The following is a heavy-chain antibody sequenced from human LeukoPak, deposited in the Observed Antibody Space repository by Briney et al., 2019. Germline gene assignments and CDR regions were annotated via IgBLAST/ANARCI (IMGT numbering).Heavy chain of an antibody. V-gene: IGHV1-46*02. CDR3: ASEIPASGKFDS. CDR2: INPSGDFT. D-gene: IGHD6-13*01. Sequence: GASVKVSCKASGYTFNTYYMHWVRQAPGQGLEWMGVINPSGDFTSYAQNFQGRITVTRDMSTRTAYMEMSSLRSEDTAVYFCASEIPASGKFDSWGQGALVIVSS. CDR1: GYTFNTYY. J-gene: IGHJ4*02.